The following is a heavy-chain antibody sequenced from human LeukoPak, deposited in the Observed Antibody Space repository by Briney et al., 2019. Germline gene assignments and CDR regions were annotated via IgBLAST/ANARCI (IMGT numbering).Heavy chain of an antibody. V-gene: IGHV1-69*13. CDR3: ARGGLYYDSTGYYYY. D-gene: IGHD3-22*01. J-gene: IGHJ4*02. Sequence: ASVKVSCKASGYTFTSYDINWVRQATGQGLEWMGGIVPIFGTANYAQKFQGRVTLTADESTSTAYMELSSLRSEDTAVYYCARGGLYYDSTGYYYYWGQGTLVTVSS. CDR2: IVPIFGTA. CDR1: GYTFTSYD.